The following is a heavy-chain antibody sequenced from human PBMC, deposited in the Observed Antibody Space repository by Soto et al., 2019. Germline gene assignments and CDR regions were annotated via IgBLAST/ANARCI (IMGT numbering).Heavy chain of an antibody. CDR3: ARDIEARRLDY. D-gene: IGHD6-6*01. CDR1: GFTFSNHG. Sequence: GGSLRLSCAASGFTFSNHGMHWGRQAPGKGLEWVAVIWYDGSNKYYADSVKGRFTISRDNSKNTVYLQMNSLRAEDTAVYYCARDIEARRLDYWGQGTLVTVSS. V-gene: IGHV3-33*01. CDR2: IWYDGSNK. J-gene: IGHJ4*02.